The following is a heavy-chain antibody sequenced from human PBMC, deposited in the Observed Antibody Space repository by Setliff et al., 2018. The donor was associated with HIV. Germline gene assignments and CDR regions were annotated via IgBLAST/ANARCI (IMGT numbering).Heavy chain of an antibody. CDR2: ISAYNGNT. Sequence: AASVKVSCKASGYTFTSYGISWVRQAPGQGLEWMGWISAYNGNTNYAQKLQGRVTMTTDTSTSTAYMELRSLRSDDTAVYYCARDYYDSSGYIFFPGLPDYWGQGTLVTVSS. D-gene: IGHD3-22*01. CDR3: ARDYYDSSGYIFFPGLPDY. CDR1: GYTFTSYG. V-gene: IGHV1-18*01. J-gene: IGHJ4*02.